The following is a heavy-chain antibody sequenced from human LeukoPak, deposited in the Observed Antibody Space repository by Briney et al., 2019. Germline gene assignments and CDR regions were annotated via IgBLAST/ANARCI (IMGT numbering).Heavy chain of an antibody. D-gene: IGHD2-2*01. CDR2: IYHSGST. CDR1: GYSISTGYY. Sequence: SETLSLTCAVSGYSISTGYYWGWIRQPPGKGLEWIGTIYHSGSTYYNPSLKSRVTISVDTSKNQFSLKLSSVTAADTALYYCARSKCGSTSCYGGNWSDPWGQGTLVTVSS. CDR3: ARSKCGSTSCYGGNWSDP. V-gene: IGHV4-38-2*01. J-gene: IGHJ5*02.